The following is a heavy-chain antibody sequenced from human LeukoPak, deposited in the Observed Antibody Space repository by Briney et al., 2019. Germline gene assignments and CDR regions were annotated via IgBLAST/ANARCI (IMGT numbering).Heavy chain of an antibody. J-gene: IGHJ4*02. V-gene: IGHV3-30*04. CDR2: ISYDGSNE. CDR3: TTGFCSSTSCYFARIDY. Sequence: GGSLRLSCAASGFTFSSYVMHWVRQAPGKGLEWVAIISYDGSNEYYADSVKGRFTISRDNSKNTLYLQMNSLKTEDTAVYYCTTGFCSSTSCYFARIDYWGQGTLVTVSS. D-gene: IGHD2-2*01. CDR1: GFTFSSYV.